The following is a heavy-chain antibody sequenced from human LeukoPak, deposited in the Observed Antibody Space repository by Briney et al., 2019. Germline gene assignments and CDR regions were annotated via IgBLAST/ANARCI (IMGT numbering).Heavy chain of an antibody. V-gene: IGHV4-34*01. CDR1: GGSFSGYY. J-gene: IGHJ4*02. Sequence: SETLSLTCAVYGGSFSGYYWSWIRQPPGKGLEWIGEINHSGSTNYNPSLKSRVIISVDTSKNQFSLKLSSVTAADTAVYYCARGYDSSAYLDYWGQGTLVTVSS. D-gene: IGHD3-22*01. CDR3: ARGYDSSAYLDY. CDR2: INHSGST.